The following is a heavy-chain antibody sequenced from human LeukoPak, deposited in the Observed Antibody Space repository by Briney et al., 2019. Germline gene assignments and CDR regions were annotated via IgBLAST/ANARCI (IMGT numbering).Heavy chain of an antibody. Sequence: ASVKVSCKASGYTFTSYYMHWVRQAPGQGLEWMGIINPSGGRTSYAQKFQGRVTMTRDMSTSTVYMELSGLRSEDTAVYYCAALSGYCTNGVCYFVDGFDPWGQGTLVSVSS. CDR3: AALSGYCTNGVCYFVDGFDP. CDR1: GYTFTSYY. CDR2: INPSGGRT. D-gene: IGHD2-8*01. J-gene: IGHJ5*02. V-gene: IGHV1-46*01.